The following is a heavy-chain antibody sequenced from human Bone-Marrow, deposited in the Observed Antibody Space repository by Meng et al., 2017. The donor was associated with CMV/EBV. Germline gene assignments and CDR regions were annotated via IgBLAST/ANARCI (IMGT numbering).Heavy chain of an antibody. CDR1: GSTFSNLY. CDR3: AGLSNPGDD. Sequence: ASVKVSCKAAGSTFSNLYIHWVGQAPGQGLEWMGVYSPSDDRTTNAQKFQGRVTMTRDPSTSTVLMELASLKSEDMGVYYCAGLSNPGDDWGLGKLVTVSS. J-gene: IGHJ4*01. V-gene: IGHV1-46*01. D-gene: IGHD2/OR15-2a*01. CDR2: YSPSDDRT.